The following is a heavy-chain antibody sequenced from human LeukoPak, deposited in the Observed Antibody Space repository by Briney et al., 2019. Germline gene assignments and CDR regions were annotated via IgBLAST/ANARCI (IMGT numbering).Heavy chain of an antibody. CDR3: AKEGYSRGYYSYYYMDV. J-gene: IGHJ6*03. D-gene: IGHD6-13*01. CDR1: GFTFYNSA. V-gene: IGHV3-30*04. Sequence: GGSLRLSCAASGFTFYNSAMNWVRQAPGKGLEWVTAISYDGSNKYYADSVKGRFTISRDNSKNTLYVQMNSLRAEDTAVYYCAKEGYSRGYYSYYYMDVWGKGTTVTVPS. CDR2: ISYDGSNK.